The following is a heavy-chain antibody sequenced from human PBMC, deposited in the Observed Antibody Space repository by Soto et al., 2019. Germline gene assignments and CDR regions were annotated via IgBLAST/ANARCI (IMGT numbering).Heavy chain of an antibody. CDR1: GCTFSSYA. Sequence: VASVKVSCKASGCTFSSYAISWVRQAPGQGLEWMGGIIPIFGTANYAQKFQGRVTITADESTSTAYMELSSLRSDDTAVYYCARGETYYDYVWGSYRYSNIDYWGQGTLVTVSS. D-gene: IGHD3-16*02. J-gene: IGHJ4*02. V-gene: IGHV1-69*13. CDR2: IIPIFGTA. CDR3: ARGETYYDYVWGSYRYSNIDY.